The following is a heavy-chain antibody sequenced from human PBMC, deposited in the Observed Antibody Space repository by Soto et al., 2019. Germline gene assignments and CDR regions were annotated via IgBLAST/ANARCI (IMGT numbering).Heavy chain of an antibody. CDR3: AKTPGGNYDSSGYYPSVNYGMDV. J-gene: IGHJ6*02. D-gene: IGHD3-22*01. V-gene: IGHV3-23*01. CDR1: GFTFSSYA. Sequence: GGSLRLSCAASGFTFSSYAMSWVRQAPGKGLEWVSAISGSGGSTYYADSVKGRFTISRDNSKNTLYLQMNSLRAEDTAVYYCAKTPGGNYDSSGYYPSVNYGMDVWGQGTTVTVS. CDR2: ISGSGGST.